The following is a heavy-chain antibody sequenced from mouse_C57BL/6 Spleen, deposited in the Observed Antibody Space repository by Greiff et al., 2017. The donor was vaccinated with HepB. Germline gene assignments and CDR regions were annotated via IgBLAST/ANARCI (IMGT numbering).Heavy chain of an antibody. CDR1: GYTFTSYW. CDR2: IDPSDSYT. J-gene: IGHJ4*01. CDR3: ARSGLRSAMDY. Sequence: VKLVESGAELVMPGASVKLSCKASGYTFTSYWMHWVKQRPGQGLEWIGEIDPSDSYTNYNQKFKGKSTLTVDKSSSTAYMQLSSLTSEDSAVYYCARSGLRSAMDYWGQGTSVTVSS. D-gene: IGHD2-4*01. V-gene: IGHV1-69*01.